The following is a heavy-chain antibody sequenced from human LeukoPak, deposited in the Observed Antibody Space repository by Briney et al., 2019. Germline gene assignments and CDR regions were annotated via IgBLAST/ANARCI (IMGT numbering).Heavy chain of an antibody. CDR1: GGSISSGGYD. CDR2: IYYSGST. D-gene: IGHD3-16*01. Sequence: SQTLSLACTVSGGSISSGGYDWSWIRQHPGKGLEWIGYIYYSGSTYYNPSLKSRVTISVDTSKNQFSLKLSSVTAADTAVYYCARATYYFDYWGQGTLVTVSS. J-gene: IGHJ4*02. V-gene: IGHV4-31*03. CDR3: ARATYYFDY.